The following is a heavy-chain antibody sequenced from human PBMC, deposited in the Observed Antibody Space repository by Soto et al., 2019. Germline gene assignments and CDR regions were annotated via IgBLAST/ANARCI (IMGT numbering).Heavy chain of an antibody. Sequence: GGSLRLSCAASGFTFSRYSMNWVRQAPGKGLEWVSYISSSSSTIYYADSVKGRFTISRDNAKNSLYLQMNSLRAEDTAVYYCARDLHYYDSSGPGPIDYWGQGTLVTVSS. J-gene: IGHJ4*02. CDR2: ISSSSSTI. CDR1: GFTFSRYS. D-gene: IGHD3-22*01. V-gene: IGHV3-48*01. CDR3: ARDLHYYDSSGPGPIDY.